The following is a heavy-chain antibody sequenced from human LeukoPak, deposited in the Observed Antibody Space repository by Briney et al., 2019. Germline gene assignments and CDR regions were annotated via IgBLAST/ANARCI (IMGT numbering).Heavy chain of an antibody. CDR2: IYHSGST. J-gene: IGHJ5*02. Sequence: SQTLSLTCAVSSGSISSGGYSWSWIRQPPGKGLEWIGYIYHSGSTYYNPSLESRVTISVDRSKNQFSLKLSSVTAADTAVYYCARGRTGTSGFDPWGQGTLVTVSS. CDR1: SGSISSGGYS. V-gene: IGHV4-30-2*01. CDR3: ARGRTGTSGFDP. D-gene: IGHD1-1*01.